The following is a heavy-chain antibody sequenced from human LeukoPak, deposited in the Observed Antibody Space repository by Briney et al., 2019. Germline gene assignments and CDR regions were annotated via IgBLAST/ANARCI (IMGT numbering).Heavy chain of an antibody. Sequence: SETLSLTCAVYGGSFSGYYWSWIRQPPGKGLEWIGEINHSGSTNYNPSLKSRVTISVDTSKNQFSLKLSSVTAADTAVYYCARGTPAYFDWLLPEYFQHWGQGTLVTVPS. CDR2: INHSGST. D-gene: IGHD3-9*01. CDR1: GGSFSGYY. J-gene: IGHJ1*01. V-gene: IGHV4-34*01. CDR3: ARGTPAYFDWLLPEYFQH.